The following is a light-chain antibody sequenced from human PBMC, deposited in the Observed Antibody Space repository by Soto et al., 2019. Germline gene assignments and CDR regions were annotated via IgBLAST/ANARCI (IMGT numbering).Light chain of an antibody. V-gene: IGLV2-14*01. CDR1: SSDVGGYNY. CDR2: DVG. Sequence: QSVLTQPASVSGSPGQSIAISCTGTSSDVGGYNYVSWYQQHPDKAPKLIIYDVGDRPSGVSDRFSGSKSGNTASLTISGLQAEDEAHYYCTSYTSNSTYVFGTGTKVTVL. J-gene: IGLJ1*01. CDR3: TSYTSNSTYV.